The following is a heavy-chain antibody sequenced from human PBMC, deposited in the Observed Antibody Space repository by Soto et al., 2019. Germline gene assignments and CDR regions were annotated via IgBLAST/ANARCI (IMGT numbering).Heavy chain of an antibody. Sequence: ASVKVSCKASGYTFTSYYMHWVRQAPGQGLERMGIINPSGGSTSYAQKFQGRVTMTRDTSTSTVYMELSSLRSEDTAVYYCARQRLRGHIVVVTAIDYGMDVWGQGTTVTVSS. CDR1: GYTFTSYY. D-gene: IGHD2-21*02. J-gene: IGHJ6*02. CDR2: INPSGGST. V-gene: IGHV1-46*01. CDR3: ARQRLRGHIVVVTAIDYGMDV.